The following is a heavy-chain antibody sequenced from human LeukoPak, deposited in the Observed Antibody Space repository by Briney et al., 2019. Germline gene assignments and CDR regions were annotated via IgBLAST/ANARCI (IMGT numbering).Heavy chain of an antibody. CDR1: GGTFSSYG. J-gene: IGHJ4*02. CDR3: ARNSYYGSGSYPNFDY. V-gene: IGHV1-69*05. CDR2: IIPIFGTA. Sequence: ASVKVSCKASGGTFSSYGISWVRQAPGQGLEWMGRIIPIFGTANYAQKFQGRVTITTDESTSTAYMELSSLRSEDTAVYYCARNSYYGSGSYPNFDYWGQGTLVTVSS. D-gene: IGHD3-10*01.